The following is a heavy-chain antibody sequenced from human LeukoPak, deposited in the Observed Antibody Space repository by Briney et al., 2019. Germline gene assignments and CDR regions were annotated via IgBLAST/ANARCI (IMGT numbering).Heavy chain of an antibody. V-gene: IGHV4-39*07. J-gene: IGHJ4*02. Sequence: SETLSLTCTVSGDSISSSTYYWGWIRQPPGKGLEWIGSIYYNGSTYYNPSLKSRVTISVDTSKNQFSLKLSSVTAADTAVYYCARTKFGAAGDYWGQGTLVTVSS. CDR1: GDSISSSTYY. CDR2: IYYNGST. CDR3: ARTKFGAAGDY. D-gene: IGHD3-10*01.